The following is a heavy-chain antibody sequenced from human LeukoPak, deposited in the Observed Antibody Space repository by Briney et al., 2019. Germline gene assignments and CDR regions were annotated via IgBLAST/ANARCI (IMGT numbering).Heavy chain of an antibody. Sequence: GGSLRLSCAASGFTFSNYAMSWVRQVPGEGLEWVSAISGGGDATYYADSVEGRFTISRDNSKNMLYLQMNSLRGEDTAVYYCAKEAIGYSYSESWGQGTLVTVSS. D-gene: IGHD1-26*01. CDR1: GFTFSNYA. CDR2: ISGGGDAT. CDR3: AKEAIGYSYSES. V-gene: IGHV3-23*01. J-gene: IGHJ4*02.